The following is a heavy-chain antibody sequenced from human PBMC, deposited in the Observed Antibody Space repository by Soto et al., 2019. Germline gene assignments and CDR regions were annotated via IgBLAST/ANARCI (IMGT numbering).Heavy chain of an antibody. CDR2: IDYSGRT. D-gene: IGHD6-13*01. V-gene: IGHV4-38-2*01. CDR3: ARQAIAAAGRGYYYYYGMDV. Sequence: SETLSLTCSVSGYLISSGYYWGWIRQTPGKGLEWLGSIDYSGRTYYNPSLKSRVSTSVDLSKNQFSLKLSSVTAADTAVYYCARQAIAAAGRGYYYYYGMDVWGQGTTVTVSS. J-gene: IGHJ6*02. CDR1: GYLISSGYY.